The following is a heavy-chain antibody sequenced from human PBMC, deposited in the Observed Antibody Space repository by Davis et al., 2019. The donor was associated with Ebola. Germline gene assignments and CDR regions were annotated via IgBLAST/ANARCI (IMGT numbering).Heavy chain of an antibody. Sequence: PSETLSLTCTVSGGSISSGDYYWSWIRQPPGKGLEWIGYIYYSGSTYYNPSLKSRVTISVDTSKNQFSLKLSSVTAADTAVYYCARDTDFFTGNDAFDIWGQETMVTVSS. CDR2: IYYSGST. J-gene: IGHJ3*02. CDR1: GGSISSGDYY. V-gene: IGHV4-30-4*01. CDR3: ARDTDFFTGNDAFDI. D-gene: IGHD3-10*01.